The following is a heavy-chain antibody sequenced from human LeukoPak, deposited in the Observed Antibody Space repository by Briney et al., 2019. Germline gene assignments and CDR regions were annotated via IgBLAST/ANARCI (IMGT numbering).Heavy chain of an antibody. D-gene: IGHD2-2*01. V-gene: IGHV1-69*05. Sequence: GASVKVSCKASGGTFSSYAISWVRQAPGQGLEWMGGIIPIFGTANYAQKFQGRVTITTDESTSTAYMELSSQRSEDTAVYYCARKGYCSSTSCWDAFDIWGQGTMVTVSS. J-gene: IGHJ3*02. CDR3: ARKGYCSSTSCWDAFDI. CDR2: IIPIFGTA. CDR1: GGTFSSYA.